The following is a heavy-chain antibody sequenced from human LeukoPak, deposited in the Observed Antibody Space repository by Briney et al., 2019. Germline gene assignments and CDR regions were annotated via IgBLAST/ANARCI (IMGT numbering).Heavy chain of an antibody. D-gene: IGHD4-17*01. CDR3: AAADYGDYGRLDY. Sequence: GASVKVSCKASGFTFTSSAMQWVRHARGQRLEWIGWIVVGSGNTNYAQKFQERVTITRDMSTSTAYMELSSLRSEDTAVYYCAAADYGDYGRLDYWGQGTLVTVSS. J-gene: IGHJ4*02. V-gene: IGHV1-58*02. CDR2: IVVGSGNT. CDR1: GFTFTSSA.